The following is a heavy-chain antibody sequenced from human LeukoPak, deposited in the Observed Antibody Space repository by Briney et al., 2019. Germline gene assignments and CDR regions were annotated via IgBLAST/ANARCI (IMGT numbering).Heavy chain of an antibody. CDR2: IYYSGST. J-gene: IGHJ3*02. Sequence: SETLSLTCTVSGGSISSYYWSWIRQPPGKGLEWLGYIYYSGSTNYNPSLKSRVTISVDTSKNQFSLKLSSVTAADTAVYYCARQGNIAVARHDAFDIWGQGTMVTVSS. CDR1: GGSISSYY. CDR3: ARQGNIAVARHDAFDI. D-gene: IGHD6-19*01. V-gene: IGHV4-59*08.